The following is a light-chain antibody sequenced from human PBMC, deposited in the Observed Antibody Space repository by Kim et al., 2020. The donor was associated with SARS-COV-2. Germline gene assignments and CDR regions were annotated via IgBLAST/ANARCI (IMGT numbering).Light chain of an antibody. V-gene: IGKV3-20*01. CDR3: QQYGTLPYT. CDR2: GAS. CDR1: QSVNSRY. Sequence: EIVLTQSPGTLSLSPGERATLSCRASQSVNSRYLAWYQVKPGQAPRLLIFGASSWATGVPDRFSGSGSGTDFTLTINSLEPEDFAVYYCQQYGTLPYTFGQGTKLEI. J-gene: IGKJ2*01.